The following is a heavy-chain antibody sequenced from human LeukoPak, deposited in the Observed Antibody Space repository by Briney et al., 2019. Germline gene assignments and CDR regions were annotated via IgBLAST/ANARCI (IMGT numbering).Heavy chain of an antibody. V-gene: IGHV3-23*01. CDR2: ISGSGGST. CDR3: AKDRVDYYDSSGYDL. Sequence: PGGSLRLSCAASGFTFSSYAMSWVRQAPGKGLEWVSAISGSGGSTYYADSVKGRFTISRDNSKNTLYLQMNSLRAEDTAVYYCAKDRVDYYDSSGYDLWGQGTLVTVSS. CDR1: GFTFSSYA. J-gene: IGHJ5*02. D-gene: IGHD3-22*01.